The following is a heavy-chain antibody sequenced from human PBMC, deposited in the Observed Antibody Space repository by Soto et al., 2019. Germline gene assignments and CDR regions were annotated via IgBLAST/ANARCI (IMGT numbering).Heavy chain of an antibody. CDR3: ARDLQMATIRGGDY. D-gene: IGHD5-12*01. CDR1: GFTFSTYS. CDR2: ISSTTTHI. Sequence: GGSLRLSCKASGFTFSTYSMNWVRQAPGRGLEWVSSISSTTTHILYADSVKGRFTISRDNGKNSLYLQMNSLRAEDTAVYYYARDLQMATIRGGDYWGQGTQVTVSS. J-gene: IGHJ4*02. V-gene: IGHV3-21*06.